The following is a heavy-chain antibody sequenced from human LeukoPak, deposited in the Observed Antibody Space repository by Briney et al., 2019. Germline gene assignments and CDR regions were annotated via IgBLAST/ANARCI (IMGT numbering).Heavy chain of an antibody. Sequence: PSETLSLTCTVSGGSITSVSYYWGWIRQSPGKGLEWVGSIYYTGSTYYNPSLTSRATISVDTSKNQFSLKLTSLTAADTAVYYCARQKGTSGGWADFDFWVQGTLVTVSS. V-gene: IGHV4-39*01. CDR1: GGSITSVSYY. D-gene: IGHD6-25*01. CDR3: ARQKGTSGGWADFDF. CDR2: IYYTGST. J-gene: IGHJ4*02.